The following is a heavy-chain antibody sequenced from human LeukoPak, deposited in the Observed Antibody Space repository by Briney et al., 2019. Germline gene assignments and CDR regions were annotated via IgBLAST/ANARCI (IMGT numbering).Heavy chain of an antibody. D-gene: IGHD3-10*01. CDR3: ARDYGRSRDYGMDV. CDR2: IYSGGST. V-gene: IGHV3-53*01. Sequence: GGSLRLSCAASGFTVSSNYMSWVRQAPGKGLEWVSVIYSGGSTYYADSVKGRFTISRDNSKNTLYLQMNSLRAEDTAVYYCARDYGRSRDYGMDVWGQGTTVTVSS. CDR1: GFTVSSNY. J-gene: IGHJ6*02.